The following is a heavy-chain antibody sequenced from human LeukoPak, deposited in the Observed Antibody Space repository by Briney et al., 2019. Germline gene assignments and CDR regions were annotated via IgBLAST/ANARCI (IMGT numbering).Heavy chain of an antibody. CDR1: GFTFSSYS. D-gene: IGHD2-8*01. CDR2: IWYDGSNE. J-gene: IGHJ4*02. CDR3: AREMAV. Sequence: GGSLRLSCAASGFTFSSYSMHWARQVPGKGLEWVAVIWYDGSNEDYADSVKGRFTISRDNSKNTLYLQMNSLRAEDTAVYYCAREMAVWGQGALVTVSS. V-gene: IGHV3-33*08.